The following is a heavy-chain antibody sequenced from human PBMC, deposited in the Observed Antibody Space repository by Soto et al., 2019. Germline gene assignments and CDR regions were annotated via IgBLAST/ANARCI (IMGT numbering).Heavy chain of an antibody. Sequence: SDTLSLTCAVSGGSISSGGYSWSWIRQPPGKGLEWIGYIYHSGSTYYNPSLKSRVTISVDRSKNQFSLKLSSVTAADTAVYYCAAGGGLPRYYWGQGTLVTVSS. CDR1: GGSISSGGYS. D-gene: IGHD5-12*01. J-gene: IGHJ4*02. CDR2: IYHSGST. CDR3: AAGGGLPRYY. V-gene: IGHV4-30-2*01.